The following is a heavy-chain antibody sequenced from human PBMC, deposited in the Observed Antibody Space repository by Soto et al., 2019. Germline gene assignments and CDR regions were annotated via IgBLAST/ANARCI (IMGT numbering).Heavy chain of an antibody. V-gene: IGHV4-30-4*08. CDR2: VYHTGTT. CDR3: AKVVVGATSHSDFDS. CDR1: GGPVSGGDLY. J-gene: IGHJ4*02. Sequence: SATLSLTCVVSGGPVSGGDLYWSWIRHFPGKGLEWIATVYHTGTTYKNPSLKSRVTVSVDTSKNQFSLKLTSVTAADTAVYYCAKVVVGATSHSDFDSWGQGTLVTVSS. D-gene: IGHD2-15*01.